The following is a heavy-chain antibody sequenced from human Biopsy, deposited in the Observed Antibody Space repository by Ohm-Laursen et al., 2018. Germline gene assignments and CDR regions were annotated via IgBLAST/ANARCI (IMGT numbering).Heavy chain of an antibody. CDR1: GGSTNDYF. J-gene: IGHJ2*01. D-gene: IGHD6-19*01. V-gene: IGHV4-4*07. CDR3: ARTPGKAVAGRFLDL. Sequence: TLSLTCCVSGGSTNDYFWSWIRQPAGETLEWIGRIYSSGGSSYNPSLKSRISMSMDTSNNQFSLTLTSVTAADTAVYYRARTPGKAVAGRFLDLWGRGTLVTVSS. CDR2: IYSSGGS.